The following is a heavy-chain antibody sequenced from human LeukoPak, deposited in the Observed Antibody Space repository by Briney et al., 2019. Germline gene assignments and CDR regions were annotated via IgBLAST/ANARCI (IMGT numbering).Heavy chain of an antibody. V-gene: IGHV3-11*01. CDR3: ARDYYDSSGYYYVVGYFDY. D-gene: IGHD3-22*01. Sequence: GGSLRLSCAASGFTFSDYYMSWIRQAPGKGLEWVSYISSSGSTIYYADSVKGRFTISRDNAKNSLYLQMNSLRAEDTAVYYCARDYYDSSGYYYVVGYFDYWGQGTLVTVSS. CDR1: GFTFSDYY. CDR2: ISSSGSTI. J-gene: IGHJ4*02.